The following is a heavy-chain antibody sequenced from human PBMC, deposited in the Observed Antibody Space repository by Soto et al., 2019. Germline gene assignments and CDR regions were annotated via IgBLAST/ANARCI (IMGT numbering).Heavy chain of an antibody. CDR3: ARAGAAYLDS. CDR2: INPSGGRT. D-gene: IGHD6-19*01. Sequence: QVQLVQSGAEVKKPGASVKVSCKASGYTITSYYIHWVRQAPGQGLEWMGIINPSGGRTSYAQRSQGRVTMPRDTSTSTVSMELSSLRSEDTAVYYCARAGAAYLDSWGQGTLITVSS. J-gene: IGHJ4*02. CDR1: GYTITSYY. V-gene: IGHV1-46*01.